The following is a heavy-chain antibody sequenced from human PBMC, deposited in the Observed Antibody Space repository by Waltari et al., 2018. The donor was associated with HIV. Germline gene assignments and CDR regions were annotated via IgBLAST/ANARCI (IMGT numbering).Heavy chain of an antibody. CDR3: VKDGGGFDWGNYRFDS. Sequence: EVELLESGGGLAVPGGSLRLSCAASGFTFSTYAMNWVRQAPGKGLEWVSVISGSGGFTSSADSVKGRFSMSRDNSNNTLFLDMKSLRAEDTAVYYCVKDGGGFDWGNYRFDSWGQGSLVTVSS. CDR1: GFTFSTYA. V-gene: IGHV3-23*01. D-gene: IGHD3-16*02. CDR2: ISGSGGFT. J-gene: IGHJ4*02.